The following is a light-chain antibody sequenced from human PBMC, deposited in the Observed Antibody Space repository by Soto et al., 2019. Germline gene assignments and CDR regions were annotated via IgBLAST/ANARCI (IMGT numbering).Light chain of an antibody. Sequence: EIVLPQSPPTLSLSPGERATLSSRASQSVSSNLAWYQQKPGQAPRLLIYGASTRATGIPARFSGSGSGTEFTLTISSLQSEDFAVYYCQQYNNWPWKFGQGTKV. J-gene: IGKJ1*01. CDR1: QSVSSN. V-gene: IGKV3-15*01. CDR2: GAS. CDR3: QQYNNWPWK.